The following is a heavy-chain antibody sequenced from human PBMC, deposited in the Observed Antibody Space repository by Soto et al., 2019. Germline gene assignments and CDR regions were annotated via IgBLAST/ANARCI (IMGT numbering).Heavy chain of an antibody. D-gene: IGHD6-19*01. V-gene: IGHV3-15*07. CDR1: GLTLTNAW. CDR3: TTYIQYGSAWYGCLDS. CDR2: IKSKTDGGTI. J-gene: IGHJ4*02. Sequence: GGSLRLSCAASGLTLTNAWMNWVRQAPGKGLEWVGRIKSKTDGGTIEYAACVKGRFTISRDDSRNTMFLQMNSLKTEDTAVYYCTTYIQYGSAWYGCLDSWGQGTLVTVSS.